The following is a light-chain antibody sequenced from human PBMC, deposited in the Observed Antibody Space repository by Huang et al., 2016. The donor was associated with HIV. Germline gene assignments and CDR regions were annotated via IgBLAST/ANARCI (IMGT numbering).Light chain of an antibody. J-gene: IGKJ4*01. CDR1: QSVSKY. CDR3: QQRSNWPPLT. V-gene: IGKV3-11*01. Sequence: EIVLTQSPATLSLSPGERATLSCRASQSVSKYLAWYQQKPGEAPRLLSYDASNRATGIPARFSGSGSGTDVTLTINSLEPEDSAVYYCQQRSNWPPLTFGGGTKVEI. CDR2: DAS.